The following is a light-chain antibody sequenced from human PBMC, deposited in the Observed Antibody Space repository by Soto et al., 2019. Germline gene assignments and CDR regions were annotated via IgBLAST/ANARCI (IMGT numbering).Light chain of an antibody. J-gene: IGKJ5*01. Sequence: IQMTQSPSSLSASVGDRVTITCRASQSISSYLNWYQQKPGKAPKLLIYAASSLQSGVPTRFSGSGSGTDFTLTISSRQPEDFAIYYCQQTYATPEITFGQGTRLEIK. CDR1: QSISSY. CDR3: QQTYATPEIT. V-gene: IGKV1-39*01. CDR2: AAS.